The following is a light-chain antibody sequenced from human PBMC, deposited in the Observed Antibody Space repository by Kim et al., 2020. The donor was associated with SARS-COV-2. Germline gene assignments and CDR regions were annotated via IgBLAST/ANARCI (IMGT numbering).Light chain of an antibody. J-gene: IGLJ2*01. CDR1: ALPKQY. Sequence: SYELTQPPSVSVSPGQTARITCSGDALPKQYAFWYQQRPGQAPVLVIYKDNERPSGIPERFSGSSSGTVVTLAISGVQAEDEADYYCQSADNSGTYLVFGGGTKVTVL. CDR3: QSADNSGTYLV. V-gene: IGLV3-25*03. CDR2: KDN.